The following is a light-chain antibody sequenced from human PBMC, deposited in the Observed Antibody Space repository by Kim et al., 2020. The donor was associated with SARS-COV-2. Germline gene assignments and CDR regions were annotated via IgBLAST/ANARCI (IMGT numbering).Light chain of an antibody. Sequence: SPGARAPVSCRASQSVSNNKLAWYQQKPGQAPRLLIYGASRRAIGIPDRFSGSGSGTDFTLTISRLEPEDFAVYYCHQYDGIPETFGQGTKVDIK. V-gene: IGKV3-20*01. J-gene: IGKJ1*01. CDR3: HQYDGIPET. CDR1: QSVSNNK. CDR2: GAS.